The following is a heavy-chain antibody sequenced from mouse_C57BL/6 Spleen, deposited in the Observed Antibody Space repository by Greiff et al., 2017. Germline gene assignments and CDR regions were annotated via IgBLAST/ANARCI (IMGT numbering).Heavy chain of an antibody. CDR2: IWSGGST. V-gene: IGHV2-2*01. Sequence: QVQLKESGPGLVQPSQSLSITCTVSGFSLTSYGVHWVRQSPGKGLEWLGVIWSGGSTDYNAAFISRLSISKDNSKSQVFFKRNRLQADDTGIYYCARNGYYGSSLDWYFDVWGTGTTVTVSS. J-gene: IGHJ1*03. D-gene: IGHD1-1*01. CDR1: GFSLTSYG. CDR3: ARNGYYGSSLDWYFDV.